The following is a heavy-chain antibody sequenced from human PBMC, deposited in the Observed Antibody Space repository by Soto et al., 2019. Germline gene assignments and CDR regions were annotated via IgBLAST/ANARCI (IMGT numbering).Heavy chain of an antibody. CDR1: GGTFSSYA. J-gene: IGHJ4*02. CDR2: IIPIFGTA. D-gene: IGHD3-22*01. V-gene: IGHV1-69*12. CDR3: ARLVVVTDAYYFDY. Sequence: QVQLVQSGAEVKKPGSSVKVSCKASGGTFSSYAISWVRQAPGQGLEWMGGIIPIFGTANYAQKFQGRVTITADESTSTAYMELSSLRSEDTAVYYCARLVVVTDAYYFDYWGQGTLVTVSS.